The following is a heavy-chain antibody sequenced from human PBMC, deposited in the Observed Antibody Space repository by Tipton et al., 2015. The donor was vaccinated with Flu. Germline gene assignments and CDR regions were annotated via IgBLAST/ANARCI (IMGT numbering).Heavy chain of an antibody. Sequence: QLVQSGAEVKKPGESLKISCKASGYSFAKHWIGWVRQMPGKGLEWMGIIFPGDSETKYSPSFQGQVTISADESITTAYLQWSSLEASDTAMYYCARPGYCSNGVCFTGGVYWGQGTLVTVSS. J-gene: IGHJ4*02. CDR2: IFPGDSET. CDR1: GYSFAKHW. V-gene: IGHV5-51*01. D-gene: IGHD2-8*01. CDR3: ARPGYCSNGVCFTGGVY.